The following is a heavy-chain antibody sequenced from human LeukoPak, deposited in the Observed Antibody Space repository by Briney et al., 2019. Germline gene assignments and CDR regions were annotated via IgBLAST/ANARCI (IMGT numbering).Heavy chain of an antibody. CDR2: ISGSGGST. V-gene: IGHV3-23*01. D-gene: IGHD5-12*01. CDR3: ARGPSGYHNT. J-gene: IGHJ4*02. Sequence: GGSLRLSCAASGFTFTTYWMSWVRQAPGKGLEWVSAISGSGGSTYYADSVKGRFTISRDNSKNTLYLQMNSLRAEDTAVYYCARGPSGYHNTGGQGTLVTVSS. CDR1: GFTFTTYW.